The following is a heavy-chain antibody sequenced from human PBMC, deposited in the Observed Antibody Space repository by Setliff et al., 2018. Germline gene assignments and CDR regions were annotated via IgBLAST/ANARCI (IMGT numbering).Heavy chain of an antibody. V-gene: IGHV1-18*01. CDR3: ARINFYDSTAYYYAPHY. CDR2: ININNFNT. D-gene: IGHD3-22*01. CDR1: GYTFTNFG. J-gene: IGHJ4*02. Sequence: ASVKVSCKASGYTFTNFGITWVRQAPGQGLEWMGWININNFNTKYAQKLQDRVTMTTDTSTSTAYMDLRSLRSDDTAMHYCARINFYDSTAYYYAPHYWGQGTLVTVSS.